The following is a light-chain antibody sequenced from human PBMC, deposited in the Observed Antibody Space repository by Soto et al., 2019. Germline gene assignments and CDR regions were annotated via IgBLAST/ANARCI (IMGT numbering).Light chain of an antibody. V-gene: IGKV1-5*01. CDR2: DAT. Sequence: DVQLIQSPSTLSASIGDRVTITCRVSQPIRDWVAWYQQKPGKATKLLIYDATSSDSGVPSRFSGSGSETEFTLTISSLQPGDFATYYCQQYDSYSNTFGQGTRVEL. J-gene: IGKJ1*01. CDR3: QQYDSYSNT. CDR1: QPIRDW.